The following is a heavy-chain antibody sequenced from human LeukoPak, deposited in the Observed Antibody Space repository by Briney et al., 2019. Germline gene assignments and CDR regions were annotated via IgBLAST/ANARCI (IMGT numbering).Heavy chain of an antibody. J-gene: IGHJ4*02. CDR1: GGSISSNTYY. CDR3: ASPSKWELSDLDY. CDR2: IYHTGST. V-gene: IGHV4-39*01. Sequence: PSETLSLTCTVSGGSISSNTYYWAWIRQHPGMGLECIGSIYHTGSTYYNPSLKSRVTISVDPSKNRFSLQLRSVTAADTAMYYCASPSKWELSDLDYWGQGTLVTVSS. D-gene: IGHD1-26*01.